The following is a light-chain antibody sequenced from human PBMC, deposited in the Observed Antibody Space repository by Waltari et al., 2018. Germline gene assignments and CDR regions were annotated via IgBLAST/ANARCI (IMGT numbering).Light chain of an antibody. Sequence: SALTQPASPSASPGPSSPIACTATSSDVAGHSCVTWYQQPPGTAPKLMIYDVSNRPSGVANRFSGSKSGTTASLTISGLQAEDEADYYCSSYKSSNTLVFGAGTKLTVL. CDR2: DVS. CDR1: SSDVAGHSC. CDR3: SSYKSSNTLV. V-gene: IGLV2-14*01. J-gene: IGLJ2*01.